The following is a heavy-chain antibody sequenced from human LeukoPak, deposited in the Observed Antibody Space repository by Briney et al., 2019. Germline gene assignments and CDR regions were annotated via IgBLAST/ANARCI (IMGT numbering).Heavy chain of an antibody. CDR2: ISPSGGST. J-gene: IGHJ6*03. Sequence: ASLKVSCKAFGYTFTSNYMHWVRQAPGQGPEWMGVISPSGGSTTYAQKFQGRVTLTRDMSTSTDYLELSSLRSEDTAVYYCARAGPKLLWFGELSYYYYYMDVWGKGTTVTVSS. CDR3: ARAGPKLLWFGELSYYYYYMDV. V-gene: IGHV1-46*01. CDR1: GYTFTSNY. D-gene: IGHD3-10*01.